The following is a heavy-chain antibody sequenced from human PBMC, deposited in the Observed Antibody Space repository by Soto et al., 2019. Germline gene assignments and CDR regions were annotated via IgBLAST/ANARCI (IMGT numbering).Heavy chain of an antibody. V-gene: IGHV4-4*02. Sequence: PSETLSLTCAVSGDSVSRNDWWSWVRQPPGEGLEWIGEISLRGTHHNPSLKGRLTISIDRSRNQVSLTLTSVAAADTATYYCAKHSGFFFASWGQGTLVTVSS. CDR3: AKHSGFFFAS. D-gene: IGHD3-22*01. CDR2: ISLRGT. J-gene: IGHJ5*02. CDR1: GDSVSRNDW.